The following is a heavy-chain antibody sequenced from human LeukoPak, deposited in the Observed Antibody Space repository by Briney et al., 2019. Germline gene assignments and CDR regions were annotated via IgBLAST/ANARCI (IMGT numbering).Heavy chain of an antibody. CDR2: IYYSGST. CDR3: ARGSYYYGMDV. Sequence: SETLSLTCTVSGGSISSYYWSWIRQPPGKGLEWIGYIYYSGSTNYNPSLKSRVTISVDTSKNQFSLKLSSVTAADTAVYYCARGSYYYGMDVWGQGTTVTVSS. CDR1: GGSISSYY. J-gene: IGHJ6*02. V-gene: IGHV4-59*08.